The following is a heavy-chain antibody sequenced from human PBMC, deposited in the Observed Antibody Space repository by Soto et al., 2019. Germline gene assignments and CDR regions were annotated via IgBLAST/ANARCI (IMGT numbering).Heavy chain of an antibody. J-gene: IGHJ6*02. CDR3: ARGPTTVKYYYYYGMDV. D-gene: IGHD4-4*01. CDR2: ISYDGGNK. Sequence: QVQLVESGGGVVQPGRSLRLSCAASGFTFSSYGMHWVRQAPGKGLEWVAVISYDGGNKYYADSVKGRFTISRDNSKNTLYLQMNSLRAEDTAVYYCARGPTTVKYYYYYGMDVWGQGTTVTVSS. V-gene: IGHV3-30*03. CDR1: GFTFSSYG.